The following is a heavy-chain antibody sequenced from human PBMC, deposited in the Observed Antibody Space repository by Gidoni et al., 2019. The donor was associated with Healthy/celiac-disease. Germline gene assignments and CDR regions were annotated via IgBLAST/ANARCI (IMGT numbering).Heavy chain of an antibody. J-gene: IGHJ6*03. CDR2: INHTGST. V-gene: IGHV4-34*01. CDR3: VGAMVKRGFYYYYYYMDV. D-gene: IGHD5-18*01. Sequence: QVQLQQRGAGLLKPSETLSLTCAVYGVSFIGYYWSWIRQPPVKGLEWIGEINHTGSTNCNPSLKSRVTISVDTSKNQFSLKLSSVTAADTAVYYCVGAMVKRGFYYYYYYMDVWGKGTTVTVSS. CDR1: GVSFIGYY.